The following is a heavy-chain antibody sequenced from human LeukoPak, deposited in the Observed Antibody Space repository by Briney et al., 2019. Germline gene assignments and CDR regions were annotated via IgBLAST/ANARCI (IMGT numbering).Heavy chain of an antibody. CDR1: GFTFSSYA. CDR2: ISGSGGST. Sequence: PGGSLRLSCAASGFTFSSYAMSWVRQAPGKGLEWVSAISGSGGSTYYADSVKGRFTISRDSSKNTLYLQMNSLRAEDTAVYYCAKDMVPRYYDSSGYYLDYWGQGTLVTVSS. J-gene: IGHJ4*02. D-gene: IGHD3-22*01. V-gene: IGHV3-23*01. CDR3: AKDMVPRYYDSSGYYLDY.